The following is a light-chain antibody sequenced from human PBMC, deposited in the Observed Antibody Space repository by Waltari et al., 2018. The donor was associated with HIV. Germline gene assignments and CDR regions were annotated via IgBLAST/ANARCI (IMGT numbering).Light chain of an antibody. J-gene: IGKJ1*01. Sequence: EIVMTQSPATLSVSPGERATLSCRASQSVSSNLAWYQQKPGQAPRLLIYRASVRATDTPPRFSGSGSGTEFTLTISSLQSEDSALYSCQQYYKWFRTFGQGTKVEV. CDR1: QSVSSN. CDR3: QQYYKWFRT. V-gene: IGKV3-15*01. CDR2: RAS.